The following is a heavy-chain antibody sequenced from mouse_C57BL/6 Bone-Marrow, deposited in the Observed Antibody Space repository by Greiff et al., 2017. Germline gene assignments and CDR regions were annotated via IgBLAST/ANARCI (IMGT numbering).Heavy chain of an antibody. J-gene: IGHJ3*01. Sequence: EVQLVESGEGLVKPGGSLKLSCAASGFTFSSYAMSWVRQTPEKRLEWVAYISSGCDYIYYADTVKGRFTISGDHARNTLYLQMSSLKSEDTAMYDCTRDGRTTDRRRFADWGQGTLVTVSA. D-gene: IGHD1-1*01. V-gene: IGHV5-9-1*02. CDR2: ISSGCDYI. CDR3: TRDGRTTDRRRFAD. CDR1: GFTFSSYA.